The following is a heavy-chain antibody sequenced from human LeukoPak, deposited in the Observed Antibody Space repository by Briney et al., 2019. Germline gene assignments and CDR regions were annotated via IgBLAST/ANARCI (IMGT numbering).Heavy chain of an antibody. D-gene: IGHD5-24*01. CDR2: IYSGGST. CDR1: GFPFSSYS. Sequence: GGSLRLSCAASGFPFSSYSMSWVRQAPGKGLEWVSVIYSGGSTYYADSVKGRFTISRDNSKSTLYLQINSLRAEDTAVYYCAKSGYNRFDYWGQGTLVTVSS. V-gene: IGHV3-23*03. CDR3: AKSGYNRFDY. J-gene: IGHJ4*02.